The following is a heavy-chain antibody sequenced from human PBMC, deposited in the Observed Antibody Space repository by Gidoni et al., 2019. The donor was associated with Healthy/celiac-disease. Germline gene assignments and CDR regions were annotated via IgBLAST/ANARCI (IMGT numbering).Heavy chain of an antibody. V-gene: IGHV3-15*01. D-gene: IGHD3-10*01. CDR3: TTVVSRGGSGSYKWKTKNWFDP. J-gene: IGHJ5*02. Sequence: EVQLVESGGGLVKPGGSLRLSCAASGFPFSNAWMSWFRQAPGKGLEWVGRIKSKTDGGTTDYAAPVKGRFTISRDDSKNTLYLQMNSLKTEDTAVYYCTTVVSRGGSGSYKWKTKNWFDPWGQGTLVTVSS. CDR2: IKSKTDGGTT. CDR1: GFPFSNAW.